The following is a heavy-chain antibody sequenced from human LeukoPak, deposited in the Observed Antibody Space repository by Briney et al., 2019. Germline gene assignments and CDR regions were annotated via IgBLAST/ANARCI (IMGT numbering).Heavy chain of an antibody. V-gene: IGHV1-69*13. Sequence: SVKVSCKASGGTFSSYAISWVRQAPGQGLEWMGGIIPIFGTANYAQKFQGRVTITADESTSTAYMELSSLRSEDTAVYYCATRGYSGYDGWFDHWGQGTLVTVSS. CDR2: IIPIFGTA. J-gene: IGHJ5*02. CDR3: ATRGYSGYDGWFDH. CDR1: GGTFSSYA. D-gene: IGHD5-12*01.